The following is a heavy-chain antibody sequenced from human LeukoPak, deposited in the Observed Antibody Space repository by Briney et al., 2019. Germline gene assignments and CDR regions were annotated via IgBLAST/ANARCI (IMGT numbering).Heavy chain of an antibody. D-gene: IGHD6-13*01. Sequence: SQTLSLTCTVSGGSISSGDYYWSWIRQPPGKGLEWIGYIYYSGSTYYNPSLKSRVTISVDTSKNQFSLKLSSVTAADTAVYYCAREIYSSSWYWFDPWGQGTLVTVSP. V-gene: IGHV4-30-4*08. CDR2: IYYSGST. J-gene: IGHJ5*02. CDR3: AREIYSSSWYWFDP. CDR1: GGSISSGDYY.